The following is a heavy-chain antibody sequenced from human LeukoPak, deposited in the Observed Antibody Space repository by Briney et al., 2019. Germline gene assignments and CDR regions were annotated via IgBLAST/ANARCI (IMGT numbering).Heavy chain of an antibody. D-gene: IGHD2-8*01. V-gene: IGHV1-46*01. CDR1: GYTFTSYY. CDR3: ARGRCTNGVCKAGYYYYMDV. CDR2: INPSGGST. Sequence: ASVKVSCMASGYTFTSYYMHWVRQAPGQGLEWMGIINPSGGSTSYAQKFQGRVTMTRDTSISTAYMELSRLRSDDTAVYYCARGRCTNGVCKAGYYYYMDVWGKGTTVTVSS. J-gene: IGHJ6*03.